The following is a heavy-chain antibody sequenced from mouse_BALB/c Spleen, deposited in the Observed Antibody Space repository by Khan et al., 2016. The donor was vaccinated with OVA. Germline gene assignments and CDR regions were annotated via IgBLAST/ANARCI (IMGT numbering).Heavy chain of an antibody. D-gene: IGHD2-10*01. J-gene: IGHJ4*01. CDR3: SRPPYFSYVMVY. Sequence: QIQLVQSGPELKKPGETVKISCKASGYTFRSFGMNWVKQAPGKGLKWMGWINTYTGEPTYADDFKGRYVFSLETSASTAYLQINNLKNEDTATXFCSRPPYFSYVMVYWGQGTSVTVSS. CDR1: GYTFRSFG. V-gene: IGHV9-3-1*01. CDR2: INTYTGEP.